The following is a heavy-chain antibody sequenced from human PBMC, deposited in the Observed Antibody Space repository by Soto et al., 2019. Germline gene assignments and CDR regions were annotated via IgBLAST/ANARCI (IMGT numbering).Heavy chain of an antibody. CDR2: ISGSGGST. CDR3: AKDLGSSWANYYYYYYYMDV. J-gene: IGHJ6*03. Sequence: GGSLRLSCAASGFTFSSYAMSWVRQAPGKGLEWVSAISGSGGSTYYADSVKGRFTISRDNSKNTLYLQMNSLRAEDTAVYYCAKDLGSSWANYYYYYYYMDVWGKGTTVTVSS. D-gene: IGHD6-13*01. CDR1: GFTFSSYA. V-gene: IGHV3-23*01.